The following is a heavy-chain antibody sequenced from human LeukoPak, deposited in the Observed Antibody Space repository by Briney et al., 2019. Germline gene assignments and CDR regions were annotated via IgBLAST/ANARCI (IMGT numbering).Heavy chain of an antibody. CDR1: GYTFTSYG. CDR2: ISANNGNT. D-gene: IGHD4-11*01. Sequence: ASVKVSCKTSGYTFTSYGINWVRQAPGQGLEWMGWISANNGNTNYAQNLQGRLTMTTDTSTSTAYMELRSLRSDDTAVYYCAKAIYSSYDAFDVWGQGTIVTVSS. CDR3: AKAIYSSYDAFDV. J-gene: IGHJ3*01. V-gene: IGHV1-18*01.